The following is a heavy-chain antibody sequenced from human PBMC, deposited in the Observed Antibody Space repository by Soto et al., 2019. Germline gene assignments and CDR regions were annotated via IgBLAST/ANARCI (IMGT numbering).Heavy chain of an antibody. CDR3: ARDLELWFGELVPTGFDP. Sequence: QVPLVQSGAEVKKPGASVKVSCKASGYTFTSYAMHWVRQAPGQRLEWMGWINAGNGNTKYSQKFQGRVTITRDTSASTAYMELSSLRSEDTAVYYCARDLELWFGELVPTGFDPWGQGTLVTVSS. D-gene: IGHD3-10*01. CDR1: GYTFTSYA. J-gene: IGHJ5*02. CDR2: INAGNGNT. V-gene: IGHV1-3*01.